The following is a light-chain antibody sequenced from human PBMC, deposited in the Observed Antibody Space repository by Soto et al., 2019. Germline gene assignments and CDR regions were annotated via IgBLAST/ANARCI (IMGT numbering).Light chain of an antibody. CDR2: DVS. J-gene: IGKJ5*01. V-gene: IGKV3-15*01. CDR1: QGVTTN. Sequence: EIIMTQSPGTLSVSPGERATLSCRAAQGVTTNFAWYQQKSGQSPRLLIYDVSNRATGVPARFSGSGSETDFTLTISGLRSEDSAVYFCQQYNNWPFSFGQGTRLE. CDR3: QQYNNWPFS.